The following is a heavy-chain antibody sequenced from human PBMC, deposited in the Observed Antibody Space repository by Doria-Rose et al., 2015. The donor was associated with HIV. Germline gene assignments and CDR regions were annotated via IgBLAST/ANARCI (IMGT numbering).Heavy chain of an antibody. CDR2: IYYTGST. V-gene: IGHV4-59*01. CDR3: ARDSLDNGGNGGGFDS. D-gene: IGHD1-1*01. CDR1: GGSISGYY. Sequence: QVQLQESGPGLVKPSEALSLTCTLSGGSISGYYWSWIRQPPGKGLEWIGYIYYTGSTNYNPSLKSRVTISVDTSKNQFSLKLSSVTAADTAVYYFARDSLDNGGNGGGFDSWGQGTLVTVSS. J-gene: IGHJ4*02.